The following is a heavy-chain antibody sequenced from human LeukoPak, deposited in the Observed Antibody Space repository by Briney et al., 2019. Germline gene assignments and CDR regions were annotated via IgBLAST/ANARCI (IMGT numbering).Heavy chain of an antibody. J-gene: IGHJ6*03. V-gene: IGHV1-69*01. CDR3: ARVPDNAGYYYYYMDV. Sequence: SVKVSCKASGGTFNSYAISWVRQAPGQGLEWMGGIIPIFGTANYAQKFQGRVTITADEPTSTAYMELSSLRSEDTAVYYCARVPDNAGYYYYYMDVWGKGTTVTVSS. CDR2: IIPIFGTA. CDR1: GGTFNSYA. D-gene: IGHD1-14*01.